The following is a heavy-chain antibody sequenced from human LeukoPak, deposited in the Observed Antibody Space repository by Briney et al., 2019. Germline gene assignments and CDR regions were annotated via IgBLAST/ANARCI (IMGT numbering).Heavy chain of an antibody. CDR2: ISSSGSTI. V-gene: IGHV3-48*03. CDR3: ARWGGGDSYYYYYMDV. D-gene: IGHD2-21*02. CDR1: GFTFSSYE. Sequence: GGSLRLSCAASGFTFSSYEMNWVRQAPGKGLEWVSYISSSGSTIYYADSVKGRFTISRDSAKNSLYLQMNSLRAEDTAVYYCARWGGGDSYYYYYMDVWGKGTTVTVSS. J-gene: IGHJ6*03.